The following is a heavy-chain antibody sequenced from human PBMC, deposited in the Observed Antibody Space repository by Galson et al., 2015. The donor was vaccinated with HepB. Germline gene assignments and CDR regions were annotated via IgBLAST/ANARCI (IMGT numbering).Heavy chain of an antibody. Sequence: SVKVSCKASGGTFNGHGVSWVRQAPGQGLEWMGGIIPMFGTPNYAQKFQGRVTITADESTSTVYMELSSLRSEDTAMYYCAKGGEAARYLYWYFDLWGRGTLVTVSS. V-gene: IGHV1-69*13. CDR1: GGTFNGHG. CDR3: AKGGEAARYLYWYFDL. D-gene: IGHD6-6*01. CDR2: IIPMFGTP. J-gene: IGHJ2*01.